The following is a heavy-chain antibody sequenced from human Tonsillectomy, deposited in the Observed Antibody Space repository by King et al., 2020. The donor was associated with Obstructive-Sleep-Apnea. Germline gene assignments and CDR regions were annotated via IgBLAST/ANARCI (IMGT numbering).Heavy chain of an antibody. CDR1: GGSFSGYY. D-gene: IGHD3-16*01. Sequence: VQLQQWGAGLLKPSETLSLTCAVYGGSFSGYYWSWIHQPPGKGLEWIGEINHIGSTNYNPSLKSRVTISVDTSKNQFSLNLSSVTAADTACYYWARGRIMGYSVGFDYWGQGTLVTVSS. J-gene: IGHJ4*02. CDR2: INHIGST. V-gene: IGHV4-34*01. CDR3: ARGRIMGYSVGFDY.